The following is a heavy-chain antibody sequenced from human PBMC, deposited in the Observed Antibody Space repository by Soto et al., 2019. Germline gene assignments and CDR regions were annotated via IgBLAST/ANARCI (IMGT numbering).Heavy chain of an antibody. CDR2: IIPIFGTA. CDR3: ARSTVDTAMVPNFRWFDP. J-gene: IGHJ5*02. V-gene: IGHV1-69*14. CDR1: GGTFSSYA. D-gene: IGHD5-18*01. Sequence: QVQLVQSGAEVKKPGSSVKVSCKASGGTFSSYAISWVRQAPGQGLEWMGGIIPIFGTANYAQKFQGRVTMTADKSTSTAYMELSSLRSEDTAVYYCARSTVDTAMVPNFRWFDPWGQGTLVTVSS.